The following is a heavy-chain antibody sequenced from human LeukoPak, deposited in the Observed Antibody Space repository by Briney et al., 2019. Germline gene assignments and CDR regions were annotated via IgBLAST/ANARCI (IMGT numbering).Heavy chain of an antibody. CDR1: VGSISSYY. J-gene: IGHJ5*02. D-gene: IGHD3-10*01. Sequence: PSEALSLTCTVSVGSISSYYWSLIRQPAGKGLEWIGRIYTSGSTNYNPSLKSRVTMSVDTSKNQFSLKLSSVTAADTAVYYCARCYYGSEPNNWFDPWGQGTLVTVSS. V-gene: IGHV4-4*07. CDR2: IYTSGST. CDR3: ARCYYGSEPNNWFDP.